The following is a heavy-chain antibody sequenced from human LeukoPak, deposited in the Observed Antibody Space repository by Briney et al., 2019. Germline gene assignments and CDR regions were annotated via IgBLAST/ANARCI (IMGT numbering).Heavy chain of an antibody. CDR3: ARDRRDSSSPPGLGY. Sequence: SVKVSCKASGGTFSSYAISWVRQAPGQGLEWMGGIIPIFGTANYAQKFQGRVTITTDESTSTAYMELSSLRSEDTAVYYCARDRRDSSSPPGLGYWGQGTLVTVSS. CDR2: IIPIFGTA. V-gene: IGHV1-69*05. J-gene: IGHJ4*02. CDR1: GGTFSSYA. D-gene: IGHD6-6*01.